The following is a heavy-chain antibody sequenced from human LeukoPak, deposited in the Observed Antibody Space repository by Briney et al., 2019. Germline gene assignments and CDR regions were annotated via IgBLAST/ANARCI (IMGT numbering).Heavy chain of an antibody. J-gene: IGHJ4*02. V-gene: IGHV3-20*04. CDR1: GFTFDDYG. Sequence: RPGGSLRLSCAASGFTFDDYGMSWVRQAPGKGREWVSGINWNGGSTGYADSVKGRFTISRDNAKNSLYLQMNSLRAEDTALYYCARASGYSSSWYGSVYWGQGTLVTVSS. CDR2: INWNGGST. D-gene: IGHD6-13*01. CDR3: ARASGYSSSWYGSVY.